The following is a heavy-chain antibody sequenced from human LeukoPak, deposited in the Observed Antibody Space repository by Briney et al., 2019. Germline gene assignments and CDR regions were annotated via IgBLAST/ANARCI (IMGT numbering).Heavy chain of an antibody. Sequence: GRSLRLSCAASGFTFSSYAMHWVRQAPGKGLEYISGISSNGGSTYYANSVKGRFTISRDNSKNTLYLQMGRLRAEDMAVYYCARDSASGIAPRPFYFWGQGTLVTVSS. CDR2: ISSNGGST. V-gene: IGHV3-64*01. D-gene: IGHD6-6*01. CDR1: GFTFSSYA. J-gene: IGHJ4*02. CDR3: ARDSASGIAPRPFYF.